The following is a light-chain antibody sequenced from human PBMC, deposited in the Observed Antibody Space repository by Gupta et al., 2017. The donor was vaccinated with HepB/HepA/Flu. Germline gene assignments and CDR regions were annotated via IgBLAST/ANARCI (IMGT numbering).Light chain of an antibody. CDR2: DVS. Sequence: QSALTQPRSVSGSPGQSVTISCTGTSSDVGGYNYVSWYQQHPGKAPKLMIYDVSKRPSGVPDRFSGSTSGNTASLTISGLQAEDEADYYCCSYAGSYKGVFGTGTKVTVL. V-gene: IGLV2-11*01. J-gene: IGLJ1*01. CDR3: CSYAGSYKGV. CDR1: SSDVGGYNY.